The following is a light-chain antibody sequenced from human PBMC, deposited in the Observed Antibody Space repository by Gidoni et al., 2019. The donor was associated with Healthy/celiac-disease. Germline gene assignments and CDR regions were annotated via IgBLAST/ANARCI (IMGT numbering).Light chain of an antibody. Sequence: IHFPQSPSSLSASVGDRVTITCPASQDISNYLNWYQQKPGKAPKLLIYDASNLETGVPSRFSGSGSGTDFTLTISSLQPEDSATYYCQQYDNLPSLTFGGGTKVEIK. J-gene: IGKJ4*01. CDR2: DAS. V-gene: IGKV1-33*01. CDR1: QDISNY. CDR3: QQYDNLPSLT.